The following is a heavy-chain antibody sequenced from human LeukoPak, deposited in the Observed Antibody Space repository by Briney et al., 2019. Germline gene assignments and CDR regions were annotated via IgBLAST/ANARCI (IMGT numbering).Heavy chain of an antibody. CDR3: SKDRFTYYYDSSGYGGVDY. CDR1: GFTFSIYA. J-gene: IGHJ4*02. CDR2: ISGSGGST. Sequence: PGGSLRLSCAASGFTFSIYAMSWVRQAPGKGLEWVSAISGSGGSTYYADSVKGRFTISRDNSKNTLYLQMNSLRAEDTAVYYCSKDRFTYYYDSSGYGGVDYWGQGTLVTVSS. V-gene: IGHV3-23*01. D-gene: IGHD3-22*01.